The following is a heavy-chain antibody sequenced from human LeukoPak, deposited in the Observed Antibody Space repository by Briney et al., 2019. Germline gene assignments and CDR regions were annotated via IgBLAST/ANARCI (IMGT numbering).Heavy chain of an antibody. J-gene: IGHJ4*02. CDR2: MNPNSGNT. CDR3: ARGRGPYYYDSSGYYYFDY. D-gene: IGHD3-22*01. CDR1: GYTFTSYD. V-gene: IGHV1-8*03. Sequence: GASVKVSCKASGYTFTSYDINWVRQATGQGLEWMGWMNPNSGNTGYAQKFQGRVTITRNTSISTAYMELSSLRSEDTAVYYRARGRGPYYYDSSGYYYFDYWGQGTLVTVSS.